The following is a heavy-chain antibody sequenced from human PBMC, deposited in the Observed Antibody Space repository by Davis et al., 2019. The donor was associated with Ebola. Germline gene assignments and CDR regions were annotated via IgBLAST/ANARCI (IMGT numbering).Heavy chain of an antibody. CDR1: GESFNDYY. Sequence: MPSETLSLTCAVYGESFNDYYWSWIRLAPGKGLEWIGEINHRGSTSFSPSLLSRVTISVDTSKNQFSLTLRSVTAADAAVYYCARGNWVEMAKRYGLDVWGKGTTVTVSS. J-gene: IGHJ6*04. D-gene: IGHD5-24*01. CDR3: ARGNWVEMAKRYGLDV. CDR2: INHRGST. V-gene: IGHV4-34*01.